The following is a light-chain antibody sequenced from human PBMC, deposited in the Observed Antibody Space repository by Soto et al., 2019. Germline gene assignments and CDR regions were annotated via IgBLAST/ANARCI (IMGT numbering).Light chain of an antibody. Sequence: DIEITQSPSSLSASVVYRVTITCRASQSISIHLNWYQQKAGKAPKLLIYAASSLQSGVPSRFSASGSGTDFTLTINGLQPEDFATYYCQQTYSTPRTFGGGTKVDIK. CDR3: QQTYSTPRT. CDR1: QSISIH. V-gene: IGKV1-39*01. J-gene: IGKJ4*01. CDR2: AAS.